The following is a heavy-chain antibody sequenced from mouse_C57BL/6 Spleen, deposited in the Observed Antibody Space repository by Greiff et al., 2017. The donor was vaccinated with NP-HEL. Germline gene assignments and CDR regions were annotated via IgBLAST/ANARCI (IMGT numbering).Heavy chain of an antibody. J-gene: IGHJ3*01. CDR1: GYTFTNYW. D-gene: IGHD1-1*01. CDR2: IYPGGGYT. Sequence: QVQLKQSGAELVRPGTSVKMSCKASGYTFTNYWIGWAKQRPGHGLEWIGVIYPGGGYTNYNEKFKGKATLTADKSSSTAYMQSSSLTSEYTAIYYCARRDYGSSYGWFAYWGQGTLVTVSA. CDR3: ARRDYGSSYGWFAY. V-gene: IGHV1-63*01.